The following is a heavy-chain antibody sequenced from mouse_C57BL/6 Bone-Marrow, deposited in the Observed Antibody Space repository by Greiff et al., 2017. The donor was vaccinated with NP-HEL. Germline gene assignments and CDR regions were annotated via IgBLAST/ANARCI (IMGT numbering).Heavy chain of an antibody. CDR1: GYTFTSYG. D-gene: IGHD1-1*01. Sequence: VQGVESGAELARPGASVKLSCKASGYTFTSYGISWVKQRTGQGLEWIGEIYPRSGNTYYNEKFKGKATLTADKSSSTAYMELRSLTSEDSAVYFCARPNYGSSHWYFDVWGTGTTVTVSS. CDR3: ARPNYGSSHWYFDV. J-gene: IGHJ1*03. CDR2: IYPRSGNT. V-gene: IGHV1-81*01.